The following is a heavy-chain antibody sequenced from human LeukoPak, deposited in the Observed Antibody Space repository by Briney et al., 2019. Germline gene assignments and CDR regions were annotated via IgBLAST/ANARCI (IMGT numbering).Heavy chain of an antibody. V-gene: IGHV4-59*01. CDR1: GGSISSYY. CDR3: AREVPADGGYFDL. D-gene: IGHD3-16*01. Sequence: SETLSLTCTVSGGSISSYYWSWIRQPPGKGLEWIGDIYYSGSTNYNPSLKSRVTISVDTSKNQFSQQLSSVTAADTAVYYCAREVPADGGYFDLWGRGTLVTVSS. J-gene: IGHJ2*01. CDR2: IYYSGST.